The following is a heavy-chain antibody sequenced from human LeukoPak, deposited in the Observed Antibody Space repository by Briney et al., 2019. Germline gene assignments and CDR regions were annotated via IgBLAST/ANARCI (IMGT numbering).Heavy chain of an antibody. V-gene: IGHV4-59*08. CDR3: ARTRLTIYDAFDI. D-gene: IGHD4/OR15-4a*01. J-gene: IGHJ3*02. Sequence: MTSETLSLTCTVSGGSIRSYYWSWIRQPPGKGLEWIGYIYYSGSTNYNPSLKSRVTISVDTSKNQFSLKLSSVTAADTAAYYCARTRLTIYDAFDIWGQGTMVTVSS. CDR1: GGSIRSYY. CDR2: IYYSGST.